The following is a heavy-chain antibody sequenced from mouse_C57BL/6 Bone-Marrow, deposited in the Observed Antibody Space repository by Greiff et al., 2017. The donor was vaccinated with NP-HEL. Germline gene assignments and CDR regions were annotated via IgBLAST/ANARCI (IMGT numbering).Heavy chain of an antibody. D-gene: IGHD2-3*01. CDR2: IDPSDSYT. Sequence: QVQLQQPGAELVMPGASVKLSCKASGYTFTGYWMHWVKQRPGQGLEWIGEIDPSDSYTNYNQKFTGKSTLTVDKSSSTAYMQLSSLTSEDSAVYYCARLGDGYFDYWGQGTTLTVSS. V-gene: IGHV1-69*01. CDR3: ARLGDGYFDY. J-gene: IGHJ2*01. CDR1: GYTFTGYW.